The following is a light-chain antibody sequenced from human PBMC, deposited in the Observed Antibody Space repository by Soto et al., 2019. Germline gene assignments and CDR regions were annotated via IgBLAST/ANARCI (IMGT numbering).Light chain of an antibody. J-gene: IGKJ4*01. V-gene: IGKV3D-15*01. CDR1: QSVNIY. Sequence: EIVKTQSPATLSVSPGERATLSCRASQSVNIYLAWYQQKPGQAPRLLIFGASSRATGIPARFSGSGSGTEFNLTISSLQSEDFAVYFCQQYDDWLRLTFGGGTKVEIK. CDR3: QQYDDWLRLT. CDR2: GAS.